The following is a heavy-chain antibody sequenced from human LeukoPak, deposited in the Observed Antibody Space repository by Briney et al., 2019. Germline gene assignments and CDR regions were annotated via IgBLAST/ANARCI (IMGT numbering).Heavy chain of an antibody. Sequence: GGSLRLSCAASGFTFTNYWLSWVRQAPGKGLEWMANIKVDGSREYYVDSVKGRFTISRDNAKNSLYLQMNSLRAEDTAVYYCARDGIDGYIDYWGQGTRVTVSS. CDR3: ARDGIDGYIDY. CDR1: GFTFTNYW. D-gene: IGHD5-24*01. CDR2: IKVDGSRE. V-gene: IGHV3-7*01. J-gene: IGHJ4*02.